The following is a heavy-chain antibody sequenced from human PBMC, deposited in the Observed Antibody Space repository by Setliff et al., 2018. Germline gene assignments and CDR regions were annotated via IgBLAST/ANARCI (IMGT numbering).Heavy chain of an antibody. J-gene: IGHJ4*02. CDR3: ARVSRTIVAVAGAYYFDF. D-gene: IGHD6-19*01. Sequence: SETLSLTCTVSGGSISVYYWTWFRQPPGKGLEWIGYISSGSTNYNPSLKSRVTISVDPSKNQFSLRVTSVTAADTAVYYCARVSRTIVAVAGAYYFDFWGQGTLVTVSS. CDR2: ISSGST. V-gene: IGHV4-59*01. CDR1: GGSISVYY.